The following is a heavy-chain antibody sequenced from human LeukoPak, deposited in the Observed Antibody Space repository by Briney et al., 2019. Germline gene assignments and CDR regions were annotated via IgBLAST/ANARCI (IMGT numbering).Heavy chain of an antibody. D-gene: IGHD3-22*01. J-gene: IGHJ4*02. CDR2: INPNSGGT. V-gene: IGHV1-2*06. CDR1: GYTFTGYY. CDR3: ARPSLYHYDSSGDDYYFDY. Sequence: ASVKVSCKASGYTFTGYYMHWVRQAPGQGLEWMGRINPNSGGTNYAQKFQGRVTMTRDTSISTAYMELSRLRSDDTAVYYCARPSLYHYDSSGDDYYFDYWGQGSLVTVSS.